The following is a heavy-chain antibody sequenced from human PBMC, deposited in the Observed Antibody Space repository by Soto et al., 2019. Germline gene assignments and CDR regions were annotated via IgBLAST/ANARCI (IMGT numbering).Heavy chain of an antibody. CDR3: ARESEDLTSNFDY. Sequence: GGSLRLSCAASGFTFTRYSMNWVCQAPGKGLEWVSSISSTTNYIYYGDSMKGRFTISRDNAKNSLYLEMNSLRAEDTAVYYCARESEDLTSNFDYWGQGTLVTVSS. V-gene: IGHV3-21*06. CDR1: GFTFTRYS. J-gene: IGHJ4*02. CDR2: ISSTTNYI.